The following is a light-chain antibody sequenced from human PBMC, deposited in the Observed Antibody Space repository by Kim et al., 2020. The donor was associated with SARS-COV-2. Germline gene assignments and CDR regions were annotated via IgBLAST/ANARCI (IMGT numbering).Light chain of an antibody. CDR3: QKYSTAPWT. J-gene: IGKJ1*01. CDR1: QGISNY. V-gene: IGKV1-27*01. Sequence: VGDRATITCRASQGISNYLVWYQQKPGKVPKVLIYPASTLQSGVPSRFSGSGSGTEFTLTISSLQPEDAATYYCQKYSTAPWTFGQGTKVDIK. CDR2: PAS.